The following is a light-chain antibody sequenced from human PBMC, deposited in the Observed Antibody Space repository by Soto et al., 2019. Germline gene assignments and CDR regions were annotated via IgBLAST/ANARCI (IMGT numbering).Light chain of an antibody. V-gene: IGKV3-20*01. CDR3: QQYGSSPPRT. CDR2: GAS. CDR1: QSVSNDF. J-gene: IGKJ1*01. Sequence: ERELAPWQGVLYLYTGERATRTCRASQSVSNDFLAWYQQKPGQAPRLLIYGASTRATDVPDRFSGSGAGADFTLSISRLEPEDFAVYYCQQYGSSPPRTFGQGTKVDIK.